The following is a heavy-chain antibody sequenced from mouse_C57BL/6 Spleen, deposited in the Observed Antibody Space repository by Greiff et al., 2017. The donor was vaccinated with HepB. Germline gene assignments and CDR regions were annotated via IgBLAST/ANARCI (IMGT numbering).Heavy chain of an antibody. Sequence: EVQLQQSGTVLARPGASVKMSCKTSGYTFTSYWMHWVKQRPGQGLEWIGAIYPGNSDTSYNQKFKGKATLPAVTSANTAYMELSSLTNEDSAVYYCTRIYDGYSGAMDDWGQGASVTVSS. CDR3: TRIYDGYSGAMDD. J-gene: IGHJ4*01. D-gene: IGHD2-3*01. V-gene: IGHV1-5*01. CDR2: IYPGNSDT. CDR1: GYTFTSYW.